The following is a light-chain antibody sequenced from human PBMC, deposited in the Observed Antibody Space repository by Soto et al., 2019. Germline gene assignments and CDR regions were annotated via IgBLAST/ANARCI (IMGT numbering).Light chain of an antibody. CDR2: GAS. CDR3: QLYRGT. CDR1: QSVSSNF. V-gene: IGKV3-20*01. J-gene: IGKJ5*01. Sequence: EIVLTQSPGTLSLSPGERATLSCRASQSVSSNFLAWYQEKPGQSPRLLIYGASGRATGIPDRFSGSGSGTDFTLTISRLEPEDFAVYYCQLYRGTFGPGTRLEIK.